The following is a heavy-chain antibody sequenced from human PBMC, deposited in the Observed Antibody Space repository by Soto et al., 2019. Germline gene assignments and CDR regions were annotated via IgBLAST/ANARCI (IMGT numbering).Heavy chain of an antibody. Sequence: QVQLQQSGPGLVRPSQTLSLTCAISGDSVSSNSAAWNWIRQSPSRGLEWLGRTYYRSRWYNDYAVSVKSRITVNPDTSKNQFSLHLNSVTPEDTAVYYCDGTTSLQWYYMDVWDKGTTVTVSS. CDR2: TYYRSRWYN. D-gene: IGHD1-7*01. CDR1: GDSVSSNSAA. J-gene: IGHJ6*03. V-gene: IGHV6-1*01. CDR3: DGTTSLQWYYMDV.